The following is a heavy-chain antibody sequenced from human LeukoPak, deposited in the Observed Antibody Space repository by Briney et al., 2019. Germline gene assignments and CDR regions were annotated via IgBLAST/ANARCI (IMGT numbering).Heavy chain of an antibody. CDR3: ARGPDYHSGSYLNWFDP. D-gene: IGHD1-26*01. J-gene: IGHJ5*02. Sequence: SQTLSLTCAISGDSVSSNSAAWNWIRQSPSRGLEWLGRTYFRSKWQNDYATSVKSRIAISPDTSKNQFSLHLNSVTPEDTAVYYCARGPDYHSGSYLNWFDPWGQGILVTVSS. V-gene: IGHV6-1*01. CDR2: TYFRSKWQN. CDR1: GDSVSSNSAA.